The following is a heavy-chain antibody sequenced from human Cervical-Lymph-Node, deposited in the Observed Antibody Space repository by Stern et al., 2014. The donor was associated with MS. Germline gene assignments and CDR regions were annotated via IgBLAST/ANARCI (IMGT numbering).Heavy chain of an antibody. J-gene: IGHJ5*02. CDR1: GFTVSGFS. CDR3: VAYASGDNINH. CDR2: IRCKGNSNAT. Sequence: EVQLVESGGGLVQPGGSLRLSCVVSGFTVSGFSMHWVRQAPGKGLEWVGRIRCKGNSNATAYAVSVKGRFTISRDDSKNTAHLQMNSLKTEDTAVYYCVAYASGDNINHWGQGTLVTVSS. D-gene: IGHD6-19*01. V-gene: IGHV3-73*02.